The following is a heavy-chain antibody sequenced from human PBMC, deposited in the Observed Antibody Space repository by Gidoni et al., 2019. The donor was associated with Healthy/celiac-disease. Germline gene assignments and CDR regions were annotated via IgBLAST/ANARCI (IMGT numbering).Heavy chain of an antibody. CDR1: SYG. D-gene: IGHD5-12*01. CDR2: ISYDGSNK. CDR3: AKDLYSGFLPNDYYYYGMDV. J-gene: IGHJ6*02. Sequence: SYGMHWVRQAPGKGLEWVAVISYDGSNKYYADSVKGRFTISRDNSKNTLYLQMNSLRAEDTAVYYCAKDLYSGFLPNDYYYYGMDVWGQGTPVTVSS. V-gene: IGHV3-30*18.